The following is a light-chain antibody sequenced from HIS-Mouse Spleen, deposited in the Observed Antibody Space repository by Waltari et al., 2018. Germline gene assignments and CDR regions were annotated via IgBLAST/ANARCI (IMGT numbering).Light chain of an antibody. Sequence: QSVLTQPPSPSGTPGQRVTISCSGSSSHIGSNPVNWYQQLPGTAPKLLIYSNNQRPSGVPDRFSGSKSGTSASLAISGLQSEDEADYYCAAWDDSLNGPVFGGGTKLTVL. J-gene: IGLJ2*01. CDR1: SSHIGSNP. CDR2: SNN. V-gene: IGLV1-44*01. CDR3: AAWDDSLNGPV.